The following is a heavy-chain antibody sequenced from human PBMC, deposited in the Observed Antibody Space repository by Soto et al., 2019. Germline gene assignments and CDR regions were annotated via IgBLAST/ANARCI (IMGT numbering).Heavy chain of an antibody. V-gene: IGHV3-30*03. Sequence: GGSLRLSCAASGFNFGVFGMHWVRQAPGKGLEWLSVLSYEGSEEYYADSVRGRFTISRDNSKNTLFLQMDSLRVDDTGVYYCALTRRSSLLEVAGPGFEYWGQGTLVTVS. J-gene: IGHJ4*02. CDR3: ALTRRSSLLEVAGPGFEY. D-gene: IGHD6-19*01. CDR2: LSYEGSEE. CDR1: GFNFGVFG.